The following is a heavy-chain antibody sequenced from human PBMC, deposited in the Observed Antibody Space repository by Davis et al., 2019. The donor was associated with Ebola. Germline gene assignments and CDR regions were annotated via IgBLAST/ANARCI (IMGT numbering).Heavy chain of an antibody. CDR2: INHSGST. D-gene: IGHD5-18*01. CDR3: ARMQVDTAMVPNPNFDY. V-gene: IGHV4-34*09. CDR1: GGSFSGYY. Sequence: SQTLSLTCAVYGGSFSGYYWSWIRQPPGKGLEWIGEINHSGSTKYNPSLKSRVTISVDTSKNQFSLKLSSVTAADTAVYYCARMQVDTAMVPNPNFDYWGQGTLVTVSS. J-gene: IGHJ4*02.